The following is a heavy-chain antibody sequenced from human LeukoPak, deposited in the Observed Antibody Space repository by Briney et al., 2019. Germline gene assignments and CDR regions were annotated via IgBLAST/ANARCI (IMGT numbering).Heavy chain of an antibody. CDR1: GYTSTGYY. J-gene: IGHJ3*02. Sequence: GASVKVSCKASGYTSTGYYMHWVRQAPGQGLRWWGWLNPNSGGTNYAQKFQGRVTMTRDTSISTAYMELSRLRSDDTAVYYCARVILTGYYHDAFDIWGQGTMVTVSS. D-gene: IGHD3-9*01. V-gene: IGHV1-2*02. CDR2: LNPNSGGT. CDR3: ARVILTGYYHDAFDI.